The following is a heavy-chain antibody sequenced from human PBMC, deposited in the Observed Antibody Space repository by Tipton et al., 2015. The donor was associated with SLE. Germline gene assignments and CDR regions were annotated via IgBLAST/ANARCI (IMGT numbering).Heavy chain of an antibody. D-gene: IGHD2-2*01. Sequence: TLSLTCTVSGGSISSGGYYWSRIRQHPGKGLEWIGYIYYSGSTYYNPSLKSRVTISVDTSKNQFSLKLSSVTAADTAVYYCARGRYCSSTSCFSRYYYYYMDVWGKGTTVTVSS. CDR1: GGSISSGGYY. J-gene: IGHJ6*03. CDR2: IYYSGST. V-gene: IGHV4-31*03. CDR3: ARGRYCSSTSCFSRYYYYYMDV.